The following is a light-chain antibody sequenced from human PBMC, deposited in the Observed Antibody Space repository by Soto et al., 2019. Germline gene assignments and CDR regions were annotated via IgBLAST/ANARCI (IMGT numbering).Light chain of an antibody. Sequence: EIVLTQSPGTRSLSPGERATLSFSATESISSSSLAWYEQKAGQAPRLLVYGASSRAAGSPDRFSVSGSGPDFTLTISRLEPEDFAAYYCQQYGRSPGTLGQGTKLDI. CDR3: QQYGRSPGT. CDR2: GAS. V-gene: IGKV3-20*01. J-gene: IGKJ1*01. CDR1: ESISSSS.